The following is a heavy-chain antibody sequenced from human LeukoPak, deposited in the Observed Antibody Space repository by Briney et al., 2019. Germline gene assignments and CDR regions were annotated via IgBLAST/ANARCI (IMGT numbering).Heavy chain of an antibody. CDR2: IDQYGRAK. J-gene: IGHJ4*02. D-gene: IGHD5-18*01. CDR3: ARADSYGSILDY. V-gene: IGHV3-7*04. CDR1: GFTFRNYW. Sequence: GGSLRLSCAASGFTFRNYWMSWVRQAPGKGLEWVASIDQYGRAKYYVDSVRGRFTFSRDNTKTSLHLQMNSLRAEDTAVYYCARADSYGSILDYWGQGTRVIDSS.